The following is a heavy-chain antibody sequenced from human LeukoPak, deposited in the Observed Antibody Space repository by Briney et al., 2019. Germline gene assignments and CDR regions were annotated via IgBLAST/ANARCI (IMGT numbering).Heavy chain of an antibody. CDR3: AREGGNDYGDYFDY. Sequence: SETLSLTCSVSGGAIISYYWSWIRQTAGQELEWIGRIYSTGSTDYNPSLRSRVTISVDKSRNQFSLKLTSVTTADTAVYYCAREGGNDYGDYFDYWGKGTLVTVSS. CDR2: IYSTGST. V-gene: IGHV4-4*07. J-gene: IGHJ4*02. CDR1: GGAIISYY. D-gene: IGHD4/OR15-4a*01.